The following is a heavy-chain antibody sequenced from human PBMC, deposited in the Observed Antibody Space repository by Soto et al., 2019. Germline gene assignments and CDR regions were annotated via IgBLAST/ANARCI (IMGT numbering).Heavy chain of an antibody. J-gene: IGHJ5*02. CDR1: GYAFTSDY. CDR3: ARDLARQKDL. CDR2: IDPSGSGT. Sequence: ASVKVSWKASGYAFTSDYMHWVRQAPGQGLEWMGLIDPSGSGTTYTQKFQGRVTMTRDTSTSTVYLELASLTSDDTAMYYCARDLARQKDLWGQGTLVTVSS. V-gene: IGHV1-46*01.